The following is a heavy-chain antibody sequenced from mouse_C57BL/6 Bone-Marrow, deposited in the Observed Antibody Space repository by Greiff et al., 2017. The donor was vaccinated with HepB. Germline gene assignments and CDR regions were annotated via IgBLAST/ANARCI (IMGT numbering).Heavy chain of an antibody. J-gene: IGHJ3*01. CDR2: ISSGGSYT. V-gene: IGHV5-6*01. D-gene: IGHD3-1*01. CDR3: ARAGYVAWFAY. CDR1: GFTFSSYG. Sequence: EVMLVESGGDLVKPGGSLKLSCAASGFTFSSYGMSWVRQTPDKRLEWVATISSGGSYTYYPDSVKGRFTISRDNAKNTLYLQMSSLKSEDTAMYYCARAGYVAWFAYWGQGTRVTVSA.